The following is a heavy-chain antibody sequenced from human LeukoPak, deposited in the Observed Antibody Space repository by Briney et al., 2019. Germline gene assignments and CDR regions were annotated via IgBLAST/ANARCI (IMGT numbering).Heavy chain of an antibody. J-gene: IGHJ6*02. V-gene: IGHV3-23*01. CDR1: GFTFNNYA. D-gene: IGHD3-10*01. CDR2: ISGSGDRT. Sequence: PGGSLRLSCAASGFTFNNYAMSWFRQTPGKGLEWVSAISGSGDRTYYAESVKGRFSISRDNSKNTLYLQMHSLRAEDTAVYYCGKRELWHGSGEDGWGQGTTVTVSS. CDR3: GKRELWHGSGEDG.